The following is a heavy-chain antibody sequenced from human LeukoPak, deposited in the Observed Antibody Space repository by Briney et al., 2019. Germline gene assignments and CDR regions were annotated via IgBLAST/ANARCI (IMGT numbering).Heavy chain of an antibody. Sequence: ASVKVSCEPSGYTFTGYFLHWVRQAPGQGREWRGWSNPNSGGTNYAEKSQGRVTITRDKSISTAYVGLSSLRSDDTALYYCPREGMGTKAGVFDMWGQGTMVTVSS. D-gene: IGHD1/OR15-1a*01. CDR1: GYTFTGYF. CDR3: PREGMGTKAGVFDM. CDR2: SNPNSGGT. V-gene: IGHV1-2*02. J-gene: IGHJ3*02.